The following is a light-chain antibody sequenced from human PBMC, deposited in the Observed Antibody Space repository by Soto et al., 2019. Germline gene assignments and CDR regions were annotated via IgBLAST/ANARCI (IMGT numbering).Light chain of an antibody. CDR2: DVS. Sequence: QSALTQPASVSGSPGQSITVSCTGTSSDVGAYNLVSWYQQYPGKAPKLIIYDVSKRPSGIPDRFFGSKFGNTASLTISGLQAEDEADYYCCSYAGSFIFVFGTGTKVTVL. CDR3: CSYAGSFIFV. CDR1: SSDVGAYNL. V-gene: IGLV2-23*02. J-gene: IGLJ1*01.